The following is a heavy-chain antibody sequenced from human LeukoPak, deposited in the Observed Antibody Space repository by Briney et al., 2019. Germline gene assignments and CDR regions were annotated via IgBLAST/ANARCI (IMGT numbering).Heavy chain of an antibody. CDR2: INPSGGST. D-gene: IGHD2-21*01. CDR3: ARARLWPERSPYYFDY. CDR1: GYTFTSYY. V-gene: IGHV1-46*01. J-gene: IGHJ4*02. Sequence: ASVKVSCKASGYTFTSYYMHWVRQAPGQGLEWMGIINPSGGSTSYAQKFQGRVTMTRDTSTSTVYMELSSLRSEDTAVYYCARARLWPERSPYYFDYWGQGTLVTVSS.